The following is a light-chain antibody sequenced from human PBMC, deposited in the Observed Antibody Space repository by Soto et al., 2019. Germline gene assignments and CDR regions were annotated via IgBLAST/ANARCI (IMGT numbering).Light chain of an antibody. CDR2: DAF. Sequence: EIVLTQSPATLSLSPGERATLSCRASQSIGSYLAWFQQKPGQAPRLLIYDAFNRATGIPTRFSGSGSGTYFTLTISSLEPEDFAVYYCQQRSGWPRTFGQGTRLEI. CDR3: QQRSGWPRT. V-gene: IGKV3-11*01. J-gene: IGKJ5*01. CDR1: QSIGSY.